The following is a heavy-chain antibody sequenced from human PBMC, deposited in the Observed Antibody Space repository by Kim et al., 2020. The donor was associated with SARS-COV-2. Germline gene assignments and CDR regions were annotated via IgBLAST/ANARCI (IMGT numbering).Heavy chain of an antibody. Sequence: GGSLSLSCEASGFTFNNYWVHWVRHVPGKGLVWVSRISIDGSTTNYADSAKGRFTISRVNAKNTLFLQMNSLRTAATAVYYCSRGVRSGSHPDYYY. D-gene: IGHD1-26*01. CDR1: GFTFNNYW. CDR3: SRGVRSGSHPDYYY. CDR2: ISIDGSTT. J-gene: IGHJ6*01. V-gene: IGHV3-74*01.